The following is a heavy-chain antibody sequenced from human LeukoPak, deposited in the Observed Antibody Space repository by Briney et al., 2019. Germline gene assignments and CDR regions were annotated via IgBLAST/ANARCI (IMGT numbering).Heavy chain of an antibody. CDR3: ARDYYENIAHSHMLPF. V-gene: IGHV3-7*03. Sequence: PGGSLRLSCAASGFTFSSYWMTWVRQAPGKGLEWVANIKQDGGERYYVDSVKGRFTISIENAKNSLYLQMNNLRAEDTAVYYCARDYYENIAHSHMLPFWGQGTLVTVSS. CDR1: GFTFSSYW. J-gene: IGHJ4*02. CDR2: IKQDGGER. D-gene: IGHD1-26*01.